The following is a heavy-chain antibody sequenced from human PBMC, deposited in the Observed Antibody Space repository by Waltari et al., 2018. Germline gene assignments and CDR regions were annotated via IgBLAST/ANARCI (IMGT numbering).Heavy chain of an antibody. CDR1: GYTFTSYY. CDR3: ARGTLTSGFLTGTTVFDY. Sequence: QVQLVQSGAEVKKPGASVKVSCKASGYTFTSYYMHWVRQAPGQGLEWMGIINPSGGSTSYAQKFQGRVTMTRDTSTSTVYMELSSLRSEDTAVYYCARGTLTSGFLTGTTVFDYWGQGTLVTVSS. CDR2: INPSGGST. J-gene: IGHJ4*02. V-gene: IGHV1-46*01. D-gene: IGHD1-7*01.